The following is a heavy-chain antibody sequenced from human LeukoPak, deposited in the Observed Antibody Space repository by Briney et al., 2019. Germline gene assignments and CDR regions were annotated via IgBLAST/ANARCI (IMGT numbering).Heavy chain of an antibody. CDR1: GYTFTSYG. D-gene: IGHD1-26*01. Sequence: GASVKVSCKASGYTFTSYGTSWVRQAPGQGLEWMGWISAYNGNTNYAQRLQGRVTMTTDTSTSTAYMELRSLRSDDTAVYYCARVWELLENLGWFDPWGQGTLVTVSS. J-gene: IGHJ5*02. V-gene: IGHV1-18*01. CDR2: ISAYNGNT. CDR3: ARVWELLENLGWFDP.